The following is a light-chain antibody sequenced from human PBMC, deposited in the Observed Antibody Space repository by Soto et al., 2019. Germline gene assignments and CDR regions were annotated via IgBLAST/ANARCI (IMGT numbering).Light chain of an antibody. Sequence: QSEVSQPGSVSRSPGQPIAISCTGTSSDVGGYNYVSWYQQHPGKAHKLMVYDVSNRPSGVSNRFSGSKSGNTASLTISGLQAEDEADYYCSSYTSSSTYGFGTGTKVTVL. CDR2: DVS. CDR3: SSYTSSSTYG. V-gene: IGLV2-14*01. CDR1: SSDVGGYNY. J-gene: IGLJ1*01.